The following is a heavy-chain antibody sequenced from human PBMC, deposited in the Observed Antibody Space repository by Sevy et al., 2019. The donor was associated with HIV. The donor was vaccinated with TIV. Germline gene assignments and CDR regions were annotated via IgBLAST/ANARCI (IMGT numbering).Heavy chain of an antibody. CDR3: AGESRPYYYDSSGYSGFDY. CDR1: GGSISSGGYY. V-gene: IGHV4-31*03. CDR2: IYYSGST. Sequence: SETLSLTCTVSGGSISSGGYYWSWIRQHPGKGLEWIGYIYYSGSTYYNPSLKSRVTISVDTSKNQFSLKLSSVTAADTAVYYCAGESRPYYYDSSGYSGFDYWGQRTLVTVSS. D-gene: IGHD3-22*01. J-gene: IGHJ4*02.